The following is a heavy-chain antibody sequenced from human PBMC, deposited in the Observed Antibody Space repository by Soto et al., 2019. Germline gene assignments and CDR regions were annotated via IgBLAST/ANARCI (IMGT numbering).Heavy chain of an antibody. D-gene: IGHD6-25*01. CDR1: GGTFSSYA. J-gene: IGHJ4*03. CDR3: ARGVPHPQRYPFRGYFDY. CDR2: IIPIFGTA. V-gene: IGHV1-69*13. Sequence: SLKVSCKASGGTFSSYAIRWVRQAPGQGLEGMGGIIPIFGTANYAQKFQGRATTTADESTSTAYMELSSLRSEDAAVYYCARGVPHPQRYPFRGYFDY.